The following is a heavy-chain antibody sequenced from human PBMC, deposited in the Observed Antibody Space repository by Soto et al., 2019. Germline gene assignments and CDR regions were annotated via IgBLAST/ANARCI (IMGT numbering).Heavy chain of an antibody. Sequence: SETLSLTCTVSGGSISSYYWSWIRQPAGKGLEWIGRIYTSGSTNYNPSLKSRVTMSVDTSKNQFSPKLSSVTAADTAVYYCAITQIYCSGGSCYPFDYWGQGTLVTVSS. V-gene: IGHV4-4*07. CDR2: IYTSGST. J-gene: IGHJ4*02. CDR1: GGSISSYY. D-gene: IGHD2-15*01. CDR3: AITQIYCSGGSCYPFDY.